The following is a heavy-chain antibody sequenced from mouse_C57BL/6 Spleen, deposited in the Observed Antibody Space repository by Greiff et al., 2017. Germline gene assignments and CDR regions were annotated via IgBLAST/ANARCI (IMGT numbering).Heavy chain of an antibody. CDR2: IRNKANGYTT. J-gene: IGHJ4*01. V-gene: IGHV7-3*01. D-gene: IGHD1-1*01. CDR1: GFTFTDYY. Sequence: EVQGVESGGGLVQPGGSLSLSCAASGFTFTDYYMSWVRQPPGKALEWLGFIRNKANGYTTEYSASVKGRVTISRDNSPSILYLQMNALIAEDSAAYYGARPRFITTVVPAMDYWGQGTSVTVSS. CDR3: ARPRFITTVVPAMDY.